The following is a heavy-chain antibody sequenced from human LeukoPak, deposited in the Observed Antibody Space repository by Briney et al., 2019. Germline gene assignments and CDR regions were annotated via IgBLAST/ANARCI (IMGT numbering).Heavy chain of an antibody. D-gene: IGHD3-22*01. CDR1: GGSFSGYY. J-gene: IGHJ4*02. Sequence: ETLSLTCAVYGGSFSGYYWSWIRQPPGKGLEWIGEINHSGSTNYNPSLKSRVTISVDTSKNQFSLKLSSVTAADTAVYYCARGQGGSSHYYDRGTYYFDYWGQRTLVTVSS. CDR2: INHSGST. CDR3: ARGQGGSSHYYDRGTYYFDY. V-gene: IGHV4-34*01.